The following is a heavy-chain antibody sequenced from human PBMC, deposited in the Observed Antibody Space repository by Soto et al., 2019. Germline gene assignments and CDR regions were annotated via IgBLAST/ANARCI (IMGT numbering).Heavy chain of an antibody. J-gene: IGHJ4*02. CDR2: ISGSGGRT. D-gene: IGHD5-18*01. Sequence: EVQLLESGGGLVQPGGSLRLSCVASRFTFSSYDMTWVRQAPGKGLEWVSTISGSGGRTYYEDSVKGRFTISRDNSKNTLDRQMTSLRAEDTAVYYCAKESQLWSHLDYWGQGTLATVSS. CDR3: AKESQLWSHLDY. V-gene: IGHV3-23*01. CDR1: RFTFSSYD.